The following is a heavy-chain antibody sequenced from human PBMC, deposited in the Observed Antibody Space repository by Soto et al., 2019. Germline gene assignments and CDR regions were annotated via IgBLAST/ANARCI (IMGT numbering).Heavy chain of an antibody. CDR3: ARGDIVVVPAAIRIPAYYFDY. V-gene: IGHV1-69*13. CDR1: GGTFSSCA. CDR2: IIPIFGTA. D-gene: IGHD2-2*01. Sequence: SVKVSCKASGGTFSSCAISWVRQAPGQGLEWMGGIIPIFGTANYAQKFQGRVTITADESTSTAYMELSSLRSEDTAVYYCARGDIVVVPAAIRIPAYYFDYWGQGTLVTVSS. J-gene: IGHJ4*02.